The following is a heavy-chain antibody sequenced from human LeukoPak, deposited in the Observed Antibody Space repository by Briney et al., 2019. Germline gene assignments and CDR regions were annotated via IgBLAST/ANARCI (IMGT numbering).Heavy chain of an antibody. J-gene: IGHJ4*02. Sequence: GGSLRLSCAASGFTFSSYAMSWVRQAAGKGLEWVSAISGSGGSTYYADSVKGRFTISRDNSKNTLYLQMNSLRAEDTAVYYCAKGSSGGYSYYFDYWGQGTLVTVSS. CDR2: ISGSGGST. D-gene: IGHD5-18*01. CDR1: GFTFSSYA. V-gene: IGHV3-23*01. CDR3: AKGSSGGYSYYFDY.